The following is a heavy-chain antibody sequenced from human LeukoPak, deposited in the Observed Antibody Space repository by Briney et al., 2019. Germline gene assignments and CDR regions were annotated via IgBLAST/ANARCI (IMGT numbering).Heavy chain of an antibody. J-gene: IGHJ6*03. CDR3: ARRWYTPVDYYYYYMDV. V-gene: IGHV1-2*02. D-gene: IGHD6-13*01. Sequence: ASVKVSCKASGYTFTGYYMHWVRQAPRQGLEWMGWINPNSGGTNYAQKFQGRVTMTRDTSISTAYMELSRLRSDDTAVYYCARRWYTPVDYYYYYMDVRGKGTTVTVSS. CDR2: INPNSGGT. CDR1: GYTFTGYY.